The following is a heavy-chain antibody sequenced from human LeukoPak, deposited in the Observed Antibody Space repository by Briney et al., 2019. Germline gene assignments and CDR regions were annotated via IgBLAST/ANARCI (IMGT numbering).Heavy chain of an antibody. J-gene: IGHJ4*02. CDR2: ISGSGGST. CDR3: AKSSGSYLYYFDY. Sequence: GGSLRLSCAASGFTFSSYAMTWVRQAPGKGLEWVSAISGSGGSTYYADSVKGRFTISRDNSKNTLYLQMNSLRVEDTAVYSCAKSSGSYLYYFDYWGQGTLVTVSS. D-gene: IGHD3-10*01. V-gene: IGHV3-23*01. CDR1: GFTFSSYA.